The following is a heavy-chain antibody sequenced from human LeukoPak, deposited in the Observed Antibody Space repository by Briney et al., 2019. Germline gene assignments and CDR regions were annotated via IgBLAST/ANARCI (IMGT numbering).Heavy chain of an antibody. CDR2: ISYDGSNK. V-gene: IGHV3-30-3*01. J-gene: IGHJ6*02. CDR1: GFTFSSYA. CDR3: AGLVVESYYGSGSYKYYGMDV. D-gene: IGHD3-10*01. Sequence: GGSLRLSCAASGFTFSSYAMHWVRQAPGKGLEWVAVISYDGSNKYYADSGKGRFTISRDNSKNTLYLQMNSLRAEDTAVYYCAGLVVESYYGSGSYKYYGMDVWGQGTTVTVSS.